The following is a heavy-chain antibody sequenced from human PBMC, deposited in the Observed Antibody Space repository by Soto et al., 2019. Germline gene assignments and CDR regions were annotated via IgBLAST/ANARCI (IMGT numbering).Heavy chain of an antibody. V-gene: IGHV4-31*03. Sequence: LSLTCTVSGGSISSGGYYWSWIRQHPGKGLEWIGYIYYSGSTYYNPSLKSRVTISVDTSKNQFSLKLSSVTAADTAVYYCATSYSYGSNWFDPWGQGTLVTVSS. CDR1: GGSISSGGYY. CDR2: IYYSGST. CDR3: ATSYSYGSNWFDP. D-gene: IGHD5-18*01. J-gene: IGHJ5*02.